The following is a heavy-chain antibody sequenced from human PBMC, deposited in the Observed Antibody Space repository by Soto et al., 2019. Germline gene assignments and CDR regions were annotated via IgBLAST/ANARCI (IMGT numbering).Heavy chain of an antibody. J-gene: IGHJ5*02. CDR2: IIPIIGTA. CDR1: GGTFSSYA. CDR3: ARGYNWNLNWFDP. D-gene: IGHD1-20*01. V-gene: IGHV1-69*13. Sequence: ASVKVSCKASGGTFSSYAISWVRQAPGQGLEWMGGIIPIIGTANYAQKFQGRVTITADESTSTAYMELSSLRSEDTAVYYCARGYNWNLNWFDPWGQGTLVTVSS.